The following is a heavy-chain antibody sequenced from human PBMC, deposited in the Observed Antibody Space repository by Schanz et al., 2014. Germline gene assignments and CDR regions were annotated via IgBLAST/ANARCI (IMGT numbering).Heavy chain of an antibody. D-gene: IGHD3-3*02. J-gene: IGHJ6*03. CDR1: GFNFNNYD. CDR3: ARALKGKVAIFGVICAQNYYYMDV. Sequence: QVQLVQSGAEVKKPGASVKVSCTASGFNFNNYDINWVRQATGQGLEWMGWMNPKTGNTDHAQKFQGRGSMTLDPSTSPAYLDLSRLRSEDTGVYYCARALKGKVAIFGVICAQNYYYMDVWGKGTTVTVSS. CDR2: MNPKTGNT. V-gene: IGHV1-8*01.